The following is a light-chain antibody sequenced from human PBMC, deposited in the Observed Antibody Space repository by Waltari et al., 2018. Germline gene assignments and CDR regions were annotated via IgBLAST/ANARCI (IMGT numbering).Light chain of an antibody. J-gene: IGKJ3*01. CDR1: QTISHF. Sequence: DLQMTQSPSSLSTPIGNRVTITCRASQTISHFLNWYQQKPGKAPKLLVYLASNLQSGVPSKFSGRGSGTDFTLTISGLQPDDFATYFCHQTYNSPFTFGPGTKVDVK. CDR2: LAS. CDR3: HQTYNSPFT. V-gene: IGKV1-39*01.